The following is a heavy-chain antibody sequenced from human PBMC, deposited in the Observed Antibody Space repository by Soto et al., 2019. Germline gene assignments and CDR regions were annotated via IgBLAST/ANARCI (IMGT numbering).Heavy chain of an antibody. CDR3: ARHGIAAAGLHYYYYGMDV. CDR2: IYPGDSDT. J-gene: IGHJ6*02. Sequence: LGESLKISCKGSGYSFTSYWIGWVRQMPGKGLEWMGIIYPGDSDTRYSPSFQGQVTISADKSISTAYLQWSSLKASDTAMYYCARHGIAAAGLHYYYYGMDVWGQGTTVTVSS. V-gene: IGHV5-51*01. D-gene: IGHD6-13*01. CDR1: GYSFTSYW.